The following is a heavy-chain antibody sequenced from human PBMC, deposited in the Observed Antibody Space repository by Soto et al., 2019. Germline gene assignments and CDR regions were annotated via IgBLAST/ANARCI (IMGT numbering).Heavy chain of an antibody. CDR2: IYYSGST. CDR1: GGSISSYY. V-gene: IGHV4-59*01. Sequence: SETLSLTCTVSGGSISSYYWSWIRQPPGKGLEWIGYIYYSGSTNYNPSLKSRVTISVDTSKNQFSLKLSSVTAADTAVYYCARDGGPWQLVGWFDPWGQGTLVTVSS. CDR3: ARDGGPWQLVGWFDP. J-gene: IGHJ5*02. D-gene: IGHD6-6*01.